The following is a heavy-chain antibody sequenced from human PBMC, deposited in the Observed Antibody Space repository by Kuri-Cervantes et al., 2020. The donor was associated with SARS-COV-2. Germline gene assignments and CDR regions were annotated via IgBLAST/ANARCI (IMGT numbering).Heavy chain of an antibody. J-gene: IGHJ6*03. CDR1: GYTFTSYD. CDR2: MNPNSGNT. CDR3: AKDGKKYYDYWSNLYPNNAYRYYYMDV. Sequence: ASVKVSCKASGYTFTSYDINWVRQATGQGLEWMGWMNPNSGNTGYAQKFQGRVTMTRNTSISTAYMELSSLRAEDTAVYYCAKDGKKYYDYWSNLYPNNAYRYYYMDVWGKGTTVTVSS. V-gene: IGHV1-8*02. D-gene: IGHD3-3*01.